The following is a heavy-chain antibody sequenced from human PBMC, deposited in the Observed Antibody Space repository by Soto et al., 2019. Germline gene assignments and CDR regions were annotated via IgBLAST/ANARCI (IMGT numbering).Heavy chain of an antibody. D-gene: IGHD1-1*01. Sequence: SETLSLTCTVSGRSISSYYWSWIRQPPGKGLEWIGYIYYSGSTNYNPSLKSRVTISVDTSKNQFSLKLSSVTAADTAVYYCARGTTHNWFDPWGQGTLVTVSS. V-gene: IGHV4-59*01. CDR1: GRSISSYY. CDR2: IYYSGST. J-gene: IGHJ5*02. CDR3: ARGTTHNWFDP.